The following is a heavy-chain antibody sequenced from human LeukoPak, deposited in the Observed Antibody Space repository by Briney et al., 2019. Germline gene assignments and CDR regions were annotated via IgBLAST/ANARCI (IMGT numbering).Heavy chain of an antibody. D-gene: IGHD3-22*01. CDR2: IYSGGST. V-gene: IGHV3-53*01. CDR1: VFTFSSNY. CDR3: ARSYYYDSSDGY. Sequence: GGSLRLSCAASVFTFSSNYMSWVRQVPGKGLEWVSVIYSGGSTYYADSVKGRFTISRDNSKNTLYLQMSSLRAEDTAVYYCARSYYYDSSDGYWGQGTLVTVSS. J-gene: IGHJ4*02.